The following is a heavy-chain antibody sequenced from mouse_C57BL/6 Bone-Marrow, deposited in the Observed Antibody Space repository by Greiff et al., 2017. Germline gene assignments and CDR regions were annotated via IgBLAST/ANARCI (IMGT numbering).Heavy chain of an antibody. CDR2: IWRGGST. Sequence: QVQLKESGPGLVQPSQSLSITCTVSGFSLTSYGVHWVRQSPGKGLEWLGVIWRGGSTDYNAAFMSRLSITKDNSKSQVFFKMNSLQADDTAIYYCAKNRYGSSPYYFDYWGQGTTLTVSS. CDR1: GFSLTSYG. V-gene: IGHV2-5*01. CDR3: AKNRYGSSPYYFDY. D-gene: IGHD1-1*01. J-gene: IGHJ2*01.